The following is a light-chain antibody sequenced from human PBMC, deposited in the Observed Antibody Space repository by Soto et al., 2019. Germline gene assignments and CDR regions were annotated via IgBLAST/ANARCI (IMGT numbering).Light chain of an antibody. CDR1: SSDVGGYNY. V-gene: IGLV2-11*01. Sequence: QSALTQPRSVSGSPGQSVTISCTGTSSDVGGYNYVSWYQQHPGKAPKLMIYDVSKRPSGVPDRFSGSKSGNTASLTISWLQAEDEADYYCCSYAVTYYVFGTGTKLTVL. CDR2: DVS. J-gene: IGLJ1*01. CDR3: CSYAVTYYV.